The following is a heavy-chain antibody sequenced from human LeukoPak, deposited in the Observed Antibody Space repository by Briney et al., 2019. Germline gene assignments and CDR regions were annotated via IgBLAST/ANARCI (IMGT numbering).Heavy chain of an antibody. CDR3: TTAYYGSGSYDAFDI. J-gene: IGHJ3*02. Sequence: NWIRQPPGKGLEWVGRIKSKTDGGTTDYAAPVKGRFTISRDDSKNTLYLQMNSLKTEDTAVYYCTTAYYGSGSYDAFDIWGQGTMVTVSS. V-gene: IGHV3-15*01. D-gene: IGHD3-10*01. CDR2: IKSKTDGGTT.